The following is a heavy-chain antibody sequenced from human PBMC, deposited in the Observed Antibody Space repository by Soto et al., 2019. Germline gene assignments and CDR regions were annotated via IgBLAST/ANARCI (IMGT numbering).Heavy chain of an antibody. CDR1: GYTFTGYY. CDR3: AIAGVVAAAWYFGY. D-gene: IGHD6-13*01. Sequence: GASVKVSCKASGYTFTGYYMHWVRQAPGQGLEWMGWINPNSGGTNYAQKFQGWVTMTRDTSISTAYMELSRLRSDDTAVYYCAIAGVVAAAWYFGYWGQGTLVTVSS. CDR2: INPNSGGT. J-gene: IGHJ4*02. V-gene: IGHV1-2*04.